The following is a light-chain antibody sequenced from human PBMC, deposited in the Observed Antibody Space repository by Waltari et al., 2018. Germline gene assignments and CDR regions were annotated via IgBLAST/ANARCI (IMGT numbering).Light chain of an antibody. CDR1: TSDVGRYDL. CDR2: EDS. V-gene: IGLV2-23*01. Sequence: QPALTQPASVSGSPGQSITISCPGTTSDVGRYDLVSWYPQHPDKAPKLLVFEDSKWPSGVSNRFSGSKSGNTASLTISGLQAEDEADYYCCSYADSRTWVFGGGTKLTVL. CDR3: CSYADSRTWV. J-gene: IGLJ3*02.